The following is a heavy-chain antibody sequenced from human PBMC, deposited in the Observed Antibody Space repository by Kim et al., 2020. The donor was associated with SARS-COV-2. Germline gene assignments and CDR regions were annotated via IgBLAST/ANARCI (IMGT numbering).Heavy chain of an antibody. CDR1: GFTFRSYV. CDR2: ISVGGDVT. V-gene: IGHV3-23*01. Sequence: GGSLRLSCTASGFTFRSYVLCWVRQAPGQGLEWVSGISVGGDVTYYAESVKGRLTISRDHSKNKVFLQMSSLKAGDKDQYFCTGSLDVWGQGTTVTYSS. CDR3: TGSLDV. J-gene: IGHJ6*02. D-gene: IGHD1-26*01.